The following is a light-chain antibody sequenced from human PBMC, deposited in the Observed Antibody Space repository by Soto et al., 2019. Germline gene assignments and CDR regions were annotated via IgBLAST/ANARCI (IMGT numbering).Light chain of an antibody. V-gene: IGLV1-44*01. Sequence: QSVLTQPPSASGTPGQGVTISCSGSTSTIGNNFVIWYQQLPGTAPKLLIYSNNKRPSGVPDRFSGSTSGTSASLAISGLQSEDEADYFCAAWDDTLNGWVFGGGTKLSVL. CDR1: TSTIGNNF. CDR3: AAWDDTLNGWV. CDR2: SNN. J-gene: IGLJ3*02.